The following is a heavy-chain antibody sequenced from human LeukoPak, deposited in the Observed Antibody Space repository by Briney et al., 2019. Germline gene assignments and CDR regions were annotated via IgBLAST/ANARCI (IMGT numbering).Heavy chain of an antibody. V-gene: IGHV3-21*01. D-gene: IGHD5-12*01. CDR2: ISSGSDYI. CDR1: GFTFSSYF. J-gene: IGHJ4*02. CDR3: ARSTAGGFSGYED. Sequence: GGSLRLSCAASGFTFSSYFMGWVRQAPGKGLEWVSSISSGSDYIYYGDSVKGRFTISRDNAKSSLYLRMNSLRAEDTAVFYCARSTAGGFSGYEDWGQGTLVTVSS.